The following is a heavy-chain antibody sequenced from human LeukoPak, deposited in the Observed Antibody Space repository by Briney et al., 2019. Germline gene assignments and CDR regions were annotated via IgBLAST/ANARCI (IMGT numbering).Heavy chain of an antibody. CDR2: INPSGGST. Sequence: GASVKVSCKTSGYTFNTYYIHWVRQAPGQGLEWMGIINPSGGSTTYAQKFQGRVTMTRDTSTTTVYMELNNLKSEDTAVYYCVRDGSPARFDYWGHGTLVTVSS. J-gene: IGHJ4*01. CDR1: GYTFNTYY. CDR3: VRDGSPARFDY. D-gene: IGHD6-13*01. V-gene: IGHV1-46*02.